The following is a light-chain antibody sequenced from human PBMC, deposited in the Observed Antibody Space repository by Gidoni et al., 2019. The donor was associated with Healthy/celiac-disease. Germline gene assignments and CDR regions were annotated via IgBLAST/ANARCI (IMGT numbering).Light chain of an antibody. CDR1: QGISSD. CDR3: HPYSRSPLT. Sequence: AIRMTQSRTAFSASTGDRVTITCRASQGISSDVAWYQQKPGKAPKHLIYAASTLQRGVPSRFSGSGSGTDFTLTISCLQSEDFANYYGHPYSRSPLTFGGXT. CDR2: AAS. J-gene: IGKJ4*01. V-gene: IGKV1-8*01.